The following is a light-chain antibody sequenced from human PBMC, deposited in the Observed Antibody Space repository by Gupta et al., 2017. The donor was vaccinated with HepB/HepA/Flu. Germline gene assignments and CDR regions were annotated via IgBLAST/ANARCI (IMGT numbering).Light chain of an antibody. J-gene: IGKJ5*01. CDR2: GAS. CDR1: QSVTSSY. CDR3: QQYGSSFT. V-gene: IGKV3-20*01. Sequence: EIVLTQSPGTRSWSPGERATLSCRASQSVTSSYLAWYQQKPGQAPRFLIYGASSRATGIPDRFSGSGSGTDFTLTISRLEPEDFAVYYCQQYGSSFTFGQGTRLEIK.